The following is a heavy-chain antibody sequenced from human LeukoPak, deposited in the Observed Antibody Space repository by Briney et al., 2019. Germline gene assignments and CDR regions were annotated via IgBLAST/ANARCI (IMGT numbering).Heavy chain of an antibody. CDR1: GFTFSSYA. D-gene: IGHD3-9*01. V-gene: IGHV3-23*01. CDR2: ISGSGGRT. J-gene: IGHJ4*02. Sequence: GGSLRLSCAASGFTFSSYAMSWVRQAPGKGLEWVSAISGSGGRTYYADSVKGRFTISRDNSKNTLYLQMNSLRAEDTAVYYCAKVAPYYDILTGRIDYWGQGTLVTVSS. CDR3: AKVAPYYDILTGRIDY.